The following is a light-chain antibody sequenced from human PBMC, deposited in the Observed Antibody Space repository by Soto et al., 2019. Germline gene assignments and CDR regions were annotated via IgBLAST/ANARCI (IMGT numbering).Light chain of an antibody. J-gene: IGKJ4*01. CDR2: AAS. CDR3: QQYGSSPLT. V-gene: IGKV3-20*01. CDR1: QSVTSDS. Sequence: EIVLTQSPGTLSLSPGERATLSCRASQSVTSDSFAWYQQKPGQAPNLIIYAASSRATGIPDRFSGSGSGTDFTITISRLQPADFAVYYCQQYGSSPLTFGGGTKVEIK.